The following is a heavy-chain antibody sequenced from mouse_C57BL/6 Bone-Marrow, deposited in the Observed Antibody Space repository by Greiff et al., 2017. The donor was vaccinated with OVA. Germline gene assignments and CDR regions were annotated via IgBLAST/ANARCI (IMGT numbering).Heavy chain of an antibody. J-gene: IGHJ3*01. CDR3: AVDYGAWFAY. D-gene: IGHD2-4*01. CDR2: IYPSDSET. V-gene: IGHV1-61*01. CDR1: GYTFTSYW. Sequence: QVQLQQPGAELVRPGSSVKLSCKASGYTFTSYWMDWVKQRPGQGLEWIGNIYPSDSETHYNQKFKDKATLTVDKSSSTAYMQLSSLTSEDSAVYYCAVDYGAWFAYWGQGTLVTVSA.